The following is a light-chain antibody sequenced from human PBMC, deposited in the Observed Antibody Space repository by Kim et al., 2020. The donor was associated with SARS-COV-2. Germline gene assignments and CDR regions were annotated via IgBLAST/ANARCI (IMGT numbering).Light chain of an antibody. CDR1: QDIERH. V-gene: IGKV1-39*01. CDR3: QQSYTTPCT. J-gene: IGKJ2*02. CDR2: TAS. Sequence: DIQVTQSPSFLSASVGDSVTITCRASQDIERHLNWYQQKPGKAPKLVIYTASSSHSGVPSRFSGSGSGTDFTLTISSLQPEDFAIYYCQQSYTTPCTFGQGTKLEI.